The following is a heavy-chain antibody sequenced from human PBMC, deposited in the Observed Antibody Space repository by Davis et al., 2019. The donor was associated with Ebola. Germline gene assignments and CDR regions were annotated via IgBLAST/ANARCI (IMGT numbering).Heavy chain of an antibody. CDR2: IKGDGSGT. V-gene: IGHV3-7*01. CDR1: GFTFSSFW. J-gene: IGHJ4*02. CDR3: GRDPGPDF. D-gene: IGHD7-27*01. Sequence: PGGSLRLSCAASGFTFSSFWMTWVRQVPGKGLEWVATIKGDGSGTFYADSVKGRFTISRDNAKGLLYLQMNSLRAEDMAVYYCGRDPGPDFWGQGTLVTVPS.